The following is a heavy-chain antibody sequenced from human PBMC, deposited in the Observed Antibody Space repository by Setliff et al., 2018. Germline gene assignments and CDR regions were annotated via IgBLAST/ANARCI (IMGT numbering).Heavy chain of an antibody. CDR2: MNPNSGNT. J-gene: IGHJ4*02. CDR1: GGTFSSYA. V-gene: IGHV1-8*02. D-gene: IGHD3-16*01. CDR3: ARVGGDNDY. Sequence: GASVKVSCKASGGTFSSYAVSWVRQAPGQGLEWMGWMNPNSGNTGYAQKFQGRVTMTRDTSTSTVYMELSSLRSEDTAVYYCARVGGDNDYWGQGTLVTVSS.